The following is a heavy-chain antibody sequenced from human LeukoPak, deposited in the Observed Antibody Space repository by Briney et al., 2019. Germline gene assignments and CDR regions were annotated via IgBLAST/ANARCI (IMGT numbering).Heavy chain of an antibody. CDR1: GFTVSSNY. D-gene: IGHD1-7*01. CDR2: TYSGGST. Sequence: GGSLRLSCAASGFTVSSNYMSWVRQAPGKGLEWVSVTYSGGSTYYADSVKGRFTISRDNSKNTLYLQMNSLRAEDTAVYYCARDIRTGTFYYYYYMDVWGKGTTVTVSS. V-gene: IGHV3-66*02. CDR3: ARDIRTGTFYYYYYMDV. J-gene: IGHJ6*03.